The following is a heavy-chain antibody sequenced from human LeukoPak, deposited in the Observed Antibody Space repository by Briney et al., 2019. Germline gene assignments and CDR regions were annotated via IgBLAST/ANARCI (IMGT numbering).Heavy chain of an antibody. J-gene: IGHJ6*03. D-gene: IGHD4-17*01. CDR2: IRYDGSKK. CDR1: GFTFSSYW. CDR3: AKIPYGDYVLDYYYYMDV. V-gene: IGHV3-30*02. Sequence: GGSLRLSCAASGFTFSSYWMSWVRQAPGKGLEWVAFIRYDGSKKFYADSVKGRFTISRDNSKNTLYLQMYSLRAEDTAVYYCAKIPYGDYVLDYYYYMDVWGKGTTVTISS.